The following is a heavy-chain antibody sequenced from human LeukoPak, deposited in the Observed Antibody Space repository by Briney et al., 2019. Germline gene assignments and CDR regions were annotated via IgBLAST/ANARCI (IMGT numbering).Heavy chain of an antibody. J-gene: IGHJ4*02. D-gene: IGHD4-17*01. V-gene: IGHV4-59*01. CDR1: GGSISNYY. Sequence: PSETLSLTCTVSGGSISNYYWNWIRQPPGKGLEWIGFIYSSGTTNYNPSLKSRVTISVDTSKNQFSLKLSSVTAADTAVYYCATIYGDYETWFDYWGQGTLVTVSS. CDR3: ATIYGDYETWFDY. CDR2: IYSSGTT.